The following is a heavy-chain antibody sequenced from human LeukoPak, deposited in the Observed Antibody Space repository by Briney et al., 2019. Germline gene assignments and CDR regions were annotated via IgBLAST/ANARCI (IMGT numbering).Heavy chain of an antibody. CDR1: GYTFTSYY. V-gene: IGHV1-46*01. Sequence: ASVKVSCKASGYTFTSYYMHWVRQAPGQGLEWMGIINPSGGSTSYAQKFQGRVTMTRDTPISTAYMELSRLRSDDTAVYYCGSGITTGFDYWGQGTLVTVSS. J-gene: IGHJ4*02. CDR3: GSGITTGFDY. D-gene: IGHD3-22*01. CDR2: INPSGGST.